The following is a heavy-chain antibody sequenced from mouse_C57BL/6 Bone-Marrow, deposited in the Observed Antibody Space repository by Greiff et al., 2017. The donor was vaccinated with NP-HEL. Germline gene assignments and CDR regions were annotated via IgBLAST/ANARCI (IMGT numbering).Heavy chain of an antibody. CDR1: GYTFTSYW. Sequence: VQLQQPGAELVKPGASVKLSCKASGYTFTSYWMQWVKQRPGQGLEWIGEIDPSDSYTNYNQKFKGKATLTVDTSSSTAYMQRSSLTSEDSAVYYCARDYGSSYGGYWGQGTTLTVSS. D-gene: IGHD1-1*01. CDR3: ARDYGSSYGGY. J-gene: IGHJ2*01. V-gene: IGHV1-50*01. CDR2: IDPSDSYT.